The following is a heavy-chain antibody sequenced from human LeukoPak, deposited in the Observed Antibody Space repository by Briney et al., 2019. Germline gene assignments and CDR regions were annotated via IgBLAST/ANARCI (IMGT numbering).Heavy chain of an antibody. CDR2: IYYSGST. D-gene: IGHD3-10*01. J-gene: IGHJ4*02. CDR3: ARGPTPYYYGSGSYRFDY. Sequence: SETLSLTCTVSGGSISSYYWSWIRQPPGKGLEWIGYIYYSGSTNCNPSLKSRATISVDTSKNQFSLKLSSVTAAGTAVYYCARGPTPYYYGSGSYRFDYWGQGTLVTVSS. CDR1: GGSISSYY. V-gene: IGHV4-59*01.